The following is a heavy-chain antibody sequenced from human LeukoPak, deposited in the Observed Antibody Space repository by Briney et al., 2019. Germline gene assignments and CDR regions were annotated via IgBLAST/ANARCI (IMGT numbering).Heavy chain of an antibody. J-gene: IGHJ5*02. D-gene: IGHD1-14*01. CDR3: ARFAESEEGTSAFDGDP. V-gene: IGHV1-18*01. CDR2: ISAYNGNT. Sequence: ASVKVSCKASGYTFTSYGISWVRQAPGQGLEWMGRISAYNGNTNYAQKLQGRVTMTTDTSTSTAYMELRSLRSDDTAVYYCARFAESEEGTSAFDGDPWAREPWSPSPQ. CDR1: GYTFTSYG.